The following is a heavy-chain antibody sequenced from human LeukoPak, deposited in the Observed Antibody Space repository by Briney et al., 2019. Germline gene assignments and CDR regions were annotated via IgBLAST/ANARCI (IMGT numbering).Heavy chain of an antibody. V-gene: IGHV4-34*01. CDR2: INHSGST. CDR1: GGSFSGYY. D-gene: IGHD2-2*02. Sequence: PSETLSLTCAVYGGSFSGYYWSWIRQPPGKGLEWIGEINHSGSTNYNPSLKSRVSISVDTSKNQFSLKLSSVTAADTAVYYCARPSNIVVVPAAIRRRGYAFDIWGQGTMVTVSS. CDR3: ARPSNIVVVPAAIRRRGYAFDI. J-gene: IGHJ3*02.